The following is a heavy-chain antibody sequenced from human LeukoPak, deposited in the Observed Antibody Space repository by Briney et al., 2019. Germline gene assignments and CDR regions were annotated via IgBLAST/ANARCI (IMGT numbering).Heavy chain of an antibody. CDR1: GFTFSSYA. V-gene: IGHV3-53*01. CDR2: IYSGGST. CDR3: ARSGPGPVY. Sequence: PGGSLRLSCAASGFTFSSYAMSWVRQAPGKGLEWVSVIYSGGSTYYADSVKGRFTISRDNSKNTLYLQMNSLRAEDTAVYYCARSGPGPVYWGQGTLVTVSS. J-gene: IGHJ4*02.